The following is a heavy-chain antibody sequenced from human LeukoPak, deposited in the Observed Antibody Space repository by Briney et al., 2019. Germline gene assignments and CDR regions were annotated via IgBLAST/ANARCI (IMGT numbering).Heavy chain of an antibody. CDR1: GFTFSSYA. CDR2: ISYDGSNK. V-gene: IGHV3-30-3*01. J-gene: IGHJ4*02. D-gene: IGHD6-6*01. CDR3: ARAPRGSSSGHHVY. Sequence: GGSLRLSCAASGFTFSSYAMHWVRQAPGKGLEWVAVISYDGSNKYYADSVKGRFTISRDNSKNTLYLQMNSLRAEDTAAYYCARAPRGSSSGHHVYWGQGTLVTVSS.